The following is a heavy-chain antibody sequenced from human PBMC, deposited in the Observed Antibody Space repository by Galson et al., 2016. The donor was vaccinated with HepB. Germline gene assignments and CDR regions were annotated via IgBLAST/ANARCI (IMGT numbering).Heavy chain of an antibody. Sequence: SVKVSCKASGYTFTTAGISWLRQAPGQGLEWMGWITSYNGNTNVAHKFQDRVTMTTDTSTSTAYMELRSLGSDDTAVYYCARDGCPTTTCYPQPSYNWFDRWGQGTLVTVSS. J-gene: IGHJ5*02. CDR1: GYTFTTAG. CDR3: ARDGCPTTTCYPQPSYNWFDR. CDR2: ITSYNGNT. D-gene: IGHD2-2*01. V-gene: IGHV1-18*01.